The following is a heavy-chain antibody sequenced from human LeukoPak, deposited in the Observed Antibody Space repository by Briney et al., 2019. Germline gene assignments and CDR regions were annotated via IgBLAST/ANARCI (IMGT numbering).Heavy chain of an antibody. V-gene: IGHV3-30*18. CDR1: GFNFISYG. Sequence: GGSLRLSCVASGFNFISYGMHWVRQAPGKGLEWVAVISYDGSKQWYADSVKGRFTISRDDSKDTVYLQMNSLRAEDTAVYYCAKALEYCRGGNCYYDYWGQGTLVTVSS. CDR3: AKALEYCRGGNCYYDY. J-gene: IGHJ4*02. D-gene: IGHD2-15*01. CDR2: ISYDGSKQ.